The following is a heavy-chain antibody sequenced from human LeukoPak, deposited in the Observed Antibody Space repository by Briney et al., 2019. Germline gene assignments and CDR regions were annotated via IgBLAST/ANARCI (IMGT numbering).Heavy chain of an antibody. D-gene: IGHD7-27*01. J-gene: IGHJ4*02. V-gene: IGHV3-30*02. CDR3: AKDLGYSFDY. Sequence: SVKGRFTISRDDPKNTLYLQMNSLRPEDTAVYYCAKDLGYSFDYWGQGTLVTVSS.